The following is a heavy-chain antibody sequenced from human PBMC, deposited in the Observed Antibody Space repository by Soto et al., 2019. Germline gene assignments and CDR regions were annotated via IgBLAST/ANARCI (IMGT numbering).Heavy chain of an antibody. V-gene: IGHV1-18*01. Sequence: QVQLVQSGAEVKKPGASVKVSCKTSGYTFINYGFSWVRQAPGQGLEYMGWINPYNDNTDYPQKFQGRVTMTTDTSTSTSYRELRSLRSDDTAVYYCARVPSSCYHKAFDIWGQGTMVTVSS. J-gene: IGHJ3*02. D-gene: IGHD3-22*01. CDR2: INPYNDNT. CDR1: GYTFINYG. CDR3: ARVPSSCYHKAFDI.